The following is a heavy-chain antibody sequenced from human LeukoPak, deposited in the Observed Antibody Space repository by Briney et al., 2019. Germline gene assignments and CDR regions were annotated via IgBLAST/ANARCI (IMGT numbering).Heavy chain of an antibody. V-gene: IGHV1-24*01. Sequence: ASVKVSCKVSGYALTELSMHWVRQAPGKGLEWMGGFDPEDGETIYAQKFQGRVTMTEDTSTDTAYMELSSLRSEDTAVYYCATAPPQHFDAFDIWGQGTMVTVSS. J-gene: IGHJ3*02. CDR1: GYALTELS. CDR3: ATAPPQHFDAFDI. CDR2: FDPEDGET.